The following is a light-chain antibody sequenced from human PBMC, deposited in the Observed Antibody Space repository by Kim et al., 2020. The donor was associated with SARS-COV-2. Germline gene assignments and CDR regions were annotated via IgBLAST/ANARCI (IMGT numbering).Light chain of an antibody. J-gene: IGKJ4*01. CDR2: DAS. Sequence: EIVLTQSPATLSLSPGERATLSCRASQSLSRYLAWYQQKPGQAPRLLIYDASNRATGIPARFSGSGSGTDFTLTISSLEPEDFALYYCRQRSNWPPVLTFGGGTKLEI. V-gene: IGKV3-11*01. CDR1: QSLSRY. CDR3: RQRSNWPPVLT.